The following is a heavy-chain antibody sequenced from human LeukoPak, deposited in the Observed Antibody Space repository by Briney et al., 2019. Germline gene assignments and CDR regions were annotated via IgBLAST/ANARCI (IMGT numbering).Heavy chain of an antibody. Sequence: SQTLSLTCTVSGGSISGGGDYWSWIRQHPGKGLEWIGYIYYSGSTYYNPSLKSRVTISVDTSKNQFSLKLSSVTAADTAVYYCARDRKGTMVDYWGQGTLVTVSS. CDR3: ARDRKGTMVDY. CDR2: IYYSGST. J-gene: IGHJ4*02. CDR1: GGSISGGGDY. D-gene: IGHD3-10*01. V-gene: IGHV4-31*03.